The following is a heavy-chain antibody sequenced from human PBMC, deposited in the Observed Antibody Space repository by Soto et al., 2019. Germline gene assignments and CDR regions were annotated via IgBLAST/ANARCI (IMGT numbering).Heavy chain of an antibody. CDR1: GFTFISYS. D-gene: IGHD3-9*01. CDR3: ARNYYDILTGYYWFDP. Sequence: GGSLRLSCAASGFTFISYSMNWVRQAPGKGLEWVSSISSSSSYIYYADSVKGRFTISRDNAKNSLYLQMNSLRAEDTAVYYCARNYYDILTGYYWFDPWGQGTLVTVSS. CDR2: ISSSSSYI. J-gene: IGHJ5*02. V-gene: IGHV3-21*01.